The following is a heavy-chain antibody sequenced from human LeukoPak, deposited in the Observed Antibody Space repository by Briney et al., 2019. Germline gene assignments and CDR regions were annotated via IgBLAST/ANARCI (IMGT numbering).Heavy chain of an antibody. CDR1: GFTFSSYG. CDR2: ISYDESNK. V-gene: IGHV3-30*18. Sequence: GGSLRLSCAASGFTFSSYGMHWVRQAPGKGLEWVAVISYDESNKYYADSVKGRFTISRDNSKNTLYLQMNSLRAEDTAVYYCAKDRQWLVCFYGMDVWGKGTTVTVSS. CDR3: AKDRQWLVCFYGMDV. D-gene: IGHD6-19*01. J-gene: IGHJ6*04.